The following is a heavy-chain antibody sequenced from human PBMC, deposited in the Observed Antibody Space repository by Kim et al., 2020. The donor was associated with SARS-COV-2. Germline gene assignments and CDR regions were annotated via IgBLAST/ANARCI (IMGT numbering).Heavy chain of an antibody. CDR1: GLTVANAW. J-gene: IGHJ5*02. V-gene: IGHV3-15*01. CDR2: IRSKADGGST. Sequence: GGSLRLSCEGSGLTVANAWMNWVRQAPGKGLQWVGRIRSKADGGSTDYAAVVKGRFTISRDDLNNIVYLQMNSLETDDTAFYYCTTLNWFYPWGRGTLVTVSS. CDR3: TTLNWFYP.